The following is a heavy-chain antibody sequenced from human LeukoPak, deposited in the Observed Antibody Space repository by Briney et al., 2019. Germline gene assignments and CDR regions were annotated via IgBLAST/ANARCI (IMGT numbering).Heavy chain of an antibody. J-gene: IGHJ6*03. V-gene: IGHV3-48*03. CDR3: VRDDRAYHRHSMDV. CDR2: ISSSGSSI. D-gene: IGHD1-14*01. CDR1: GFNFNNHE. Sequence: GGSLRLSCVVSGFNFNNHEMNWVRQAPGKGLEWVSYISSSGSSIYYADSVKGRFTISRDNAKNSLYLQMNSLRVEDTAVYYCVRDDRAYHRHSMDVWGKGTTVTVSS.